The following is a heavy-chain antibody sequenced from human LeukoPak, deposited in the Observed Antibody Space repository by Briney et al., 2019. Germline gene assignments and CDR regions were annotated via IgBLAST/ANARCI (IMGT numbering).Heavy chain of an antibody. CDR1: GFTFSSYA. D-gene: IGHD1-1*01. CDR3: ARGALLERFFDY. Sequence: GGSLRLSCAASGFTFSSYAMHWVRQAPGKGLEWVAVISYDGCNKYYADSVKGRFTISRDNSKNTLYLQMNSLRAEDTAVYYCARGALLERFFDYWGQGTLVTVSS. CDR2: ISYDGCNK. J-gene: IGHJ4*02. V-gene: IGHV3-30-3*01.